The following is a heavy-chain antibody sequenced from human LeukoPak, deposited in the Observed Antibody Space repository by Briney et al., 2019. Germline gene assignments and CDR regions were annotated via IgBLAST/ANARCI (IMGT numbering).Heavy chain of an antibody. D-gene: IGHD4-11*01. CDR3: AKDRRATVTRHNNWFDP. Sequence: PGGSLRLSCAASGLIFSNAWMSSVRQAPGKGVGWGSAISGSGGSTYYADSVKGRFTISRDNSKNALYLQMNSLRAEDTAVYYCAKDRRATVTRHNNWFDPWGQGTLVTVSS. CDR2: ISGSGGST. V-gene: IGHV3-23*01. CDR1: GLIFSNAW. J-gene: IGHJ5*02.